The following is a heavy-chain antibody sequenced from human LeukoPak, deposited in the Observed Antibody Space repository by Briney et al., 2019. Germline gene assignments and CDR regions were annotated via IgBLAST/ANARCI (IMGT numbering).Heavy chain of an antibody. CDR2: INYNGAIT. CDR3: ARDRLGPSFSVSHFDL. V-gene: IGHV3-20*04. J-gene: IGHJ4*02. CDR1: GFTFVDYG. D-gene: IGHD3-3*02. Sequence: GRSLRLSCATSGFTFVDYGLSWVRRAPGKGLEWLCAINYNGAITDYADSVKGRFTISRDNAKNSLYLRMDSLRAEDTALYYCARDRLGPSFSVSHFDLWGQETLVTVSS.